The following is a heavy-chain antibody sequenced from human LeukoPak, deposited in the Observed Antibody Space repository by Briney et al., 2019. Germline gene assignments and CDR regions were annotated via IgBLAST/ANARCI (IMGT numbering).Heavy chain of an antibody. CDR2: ISGSGGST. J-gene: IGHJ3*02. CDR1: GFTFSSYA. CDR3: AKETVVVVAATPDAFDI. V-gene: IGHV3-23*01. D-gene: IGHD2-15*01. Sequence: GGSLRLSCAASGFTFSSYAMSWVRQAPGKGLERVSGISGSGGSTHYADSVKDRFTISRDNSKNTLYLQMNSLKAEDTAVYYCAKETVVVVAATPDAFDIWGQGTMVTVSS.